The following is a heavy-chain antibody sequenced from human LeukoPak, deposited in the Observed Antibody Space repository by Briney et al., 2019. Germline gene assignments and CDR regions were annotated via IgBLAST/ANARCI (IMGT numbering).Heavy chain of an antibody. CDR2: IRNKANSYET. D-gene: IGHD4-17*01. CDR3: TRPDHGDYDY. V-gene: IGHV3-73*01. CDR1: GFTFSGSA. Sequence: GGSLRLSCAASGFTFSGSAMHWVRQASGKGLEWVGRIRNKANSYETAYAASVKGRFTISRDDSKNTAYLQMNSLKTEDTAVYYCTRPDHGDYDYWGQGTLVTVSS. J-gene: IGHJ4*02.